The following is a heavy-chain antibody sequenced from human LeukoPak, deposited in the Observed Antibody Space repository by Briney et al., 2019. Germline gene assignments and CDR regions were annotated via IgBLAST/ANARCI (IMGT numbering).Heavy chain of an antibody. V-gene: IGHV1-2*02. CDR1: GGTFSSYA. D-gene: IGHD3-22*01. J-gene: IGHJ4*02. CDR3: ARNLAGDYDNSGYYLFDY. Sequence: GASVKVSCKASGGTFSSYAISWVRQAPGQGLEWMGWINPNSGDTNYAQKFQGRVTLTRDTSITTTYMELSRLRSDDTAVYYCARNLAGDYDNSGYYLFDYWGQGTLVTVSS. CDR2: INPNSGDT.